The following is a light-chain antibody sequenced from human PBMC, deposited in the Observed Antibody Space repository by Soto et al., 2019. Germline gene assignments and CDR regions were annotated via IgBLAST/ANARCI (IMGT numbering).Light chain of an antibody. CDR2: VPS. Sequence: EIVLTQSPGTLSLSPGERATLSCRASQSVSSSYLGWYQQKPGQAPRLLIYVPSSRATGIPDRFSGSGSGTDFTLTISRLEPEDFAVYYCQQYNNWPPGYTFGQGTKLEIK. CDR1: QSVSSSY. CDR3: QQYNNWPPGYT. J-gene: IGKJ2*01. V-gene: IGKV3-20*01.